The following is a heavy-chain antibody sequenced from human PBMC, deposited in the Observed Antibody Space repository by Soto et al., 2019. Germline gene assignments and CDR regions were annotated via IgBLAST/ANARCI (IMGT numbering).Heavy chain of an antibody. D-gene: IGHD1-26*01. CDR1: GFTFSSYG. CDR2: IWYDGTNK. Sequence: QVQLVESGGGVVQPGRSLRLSCAASGFTFSSYGMHWVRQAPGKGLEWVTGIWYDGTNKYYADSVKGRFTISRDNSKNTLYRQLNSLRAEDTALYYCAKGKSGSWPYYFDYWGQGTPVTVSS. V-gene: IGHV3-33*06. CDR3: AKGKSGSWPYYFDY. J-gene: IGHJ4*02.